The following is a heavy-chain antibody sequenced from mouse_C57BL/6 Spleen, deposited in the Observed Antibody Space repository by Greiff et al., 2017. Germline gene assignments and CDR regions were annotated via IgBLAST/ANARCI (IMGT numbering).Heavy chain of an antibody. V-gene: IGHV5-6*01. J-gene: IGHJ2*01. Sequence: EVKLMESGGDLVKPGGSLKLSCAASGFTFSSYGMSWVRQTPDKRLEWVATISSGGSYTYYPDSVKGRFPISRDNAKNTLYLQMSSLKSEDTAMYYCARYYYGSSYYFDYWGQGTTLTVSS. CDR3: ARYYYGSSYYFDY. CDR1: GFTFSSYG. CDR2: ISSGGSYT. D-gene: IGHD1-1*01.